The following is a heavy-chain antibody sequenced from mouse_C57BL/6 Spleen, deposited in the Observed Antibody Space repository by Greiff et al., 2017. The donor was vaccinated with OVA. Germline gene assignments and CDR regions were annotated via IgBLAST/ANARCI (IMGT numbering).Heavy chain of an antibody. V-gene: IGHV3-6*01. Sequence: EVKLQESGPGLVKPSQSLSLTCSVTGYSITSGYYWNWIRQFPGNKLEWMGYISYDGSNNYNPSLKNRISITRDTSKNQFFLKLNSVTTEDTATYYCARDPIKGYFDVWGTGTTVTVSS. CDR3: ARDPIKGYFDV. CDR1: GYSITSGYY. D-gene: IGHD2-4*01. J-gene: IGHJ1*03. CDR2: ISYDGSN.